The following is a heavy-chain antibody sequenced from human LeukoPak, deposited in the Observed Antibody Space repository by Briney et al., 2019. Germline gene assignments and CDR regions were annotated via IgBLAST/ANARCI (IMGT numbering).Heavy chain of an antibody. V-gene: IGHV3-7*01. CDR2: IKQDGSEK. CDR1: GFTFSSYW. D-gene: IGHD3-22*01. Sequence: PGGSLRFSCAASGFTFSSYWMSWVRQAPGKGLEWVANIKQDGSEKYYVDSVKGRFTISRDNAKNSLYLQMNSLRAEDTAVYCCASSSSGYFDNWGQGTLVTVSS. J-gene: IGHJ4*02. CDR3: ASSSSGYFDN.